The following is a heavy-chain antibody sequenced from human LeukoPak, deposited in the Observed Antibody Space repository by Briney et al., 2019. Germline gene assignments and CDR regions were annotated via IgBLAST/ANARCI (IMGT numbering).Heavy chain of an antibody. CDR2: INSDGSST. V-gene: IGHV3-74*01. J-gene: IGHJ4*02. CDR3: ARGGYSSGWYHFDD. Sequence: GGSLRLSCAASGFTFSNYWMHWVRQAPGKGLVWVSRINSDGSSTSYADSVKGRFTISRDTAKNTLYLRMNSLRAEDTAVYYCARGGYSSGWYHFDDWGQGTLVTVSS. CDR1: GFTFSNYW. D-gene: IGHD6-19*01.